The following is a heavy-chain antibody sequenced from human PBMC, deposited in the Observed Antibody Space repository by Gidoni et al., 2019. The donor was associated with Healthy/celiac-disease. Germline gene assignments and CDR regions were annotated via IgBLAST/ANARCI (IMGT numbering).Heavy chain of an antibody. V-gene: IGHV1-2*02. CDR2: INPNSGGT. D-gene: IGHD5-18*01. CDR1: GYTFTGNY. J-gene: IGHJ6*02. Sequence: QVQLVQSGAEVKKPGASVKVSCKASGYTFTGNYMHWVRQDPGQGLEWMGWINPNSGGTNYAQKFQGRVTMTRDTSISTAYMELSRLRSDDTAVYYCARSGEAAMAGHYYYGMDVWGQGTTVTVSS. CDR3: ARSGEAAMAGHYYYGMDV.